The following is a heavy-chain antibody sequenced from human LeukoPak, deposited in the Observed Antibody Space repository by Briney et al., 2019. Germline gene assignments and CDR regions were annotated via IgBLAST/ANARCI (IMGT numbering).Heavy chain of an antibody. J-gene: IGHJ5*02. CDR2: ISSSSSYI. CDR3: ARSNPKQVAQLIDP. CDR1: GFTFSSYS. D-gene: IGHD2-15*01. Sequence: SGGSLRLSCAASGFTFSSYSMTWVRQAPGKGLEWVSSISSSSSYIYYADSVKGRFTISRDNAKNSLYLQMNSLRAEDTAVYYCARSNPKQVAQLIDPWGQGTLVTVSS. V-gene: IGHV3-21*01.